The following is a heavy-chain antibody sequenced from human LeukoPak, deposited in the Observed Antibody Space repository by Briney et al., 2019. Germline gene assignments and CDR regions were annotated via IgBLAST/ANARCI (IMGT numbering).Heavy chain of an antibody. D-gene: IGHD3-10*01. V-gene: IGHV4-39*01. J-gene: IGHJ5*02. Sequence: PSETLSLTCTVSGGSISSSSYYWGWIRQPPGKGLEWIGSIYYSGSTNYNPSLKSRVTISVDTSKNQFSLKLSSVTAADTAVYYCARHEGEGYYRSGKIRSRYNWFDPWGQGTLVTVSS. CDR1: GGSISSSSYY. CDR3: ARHEGEGYYRSGKIRSRYNWFDP. CDR2: IYYSGST.